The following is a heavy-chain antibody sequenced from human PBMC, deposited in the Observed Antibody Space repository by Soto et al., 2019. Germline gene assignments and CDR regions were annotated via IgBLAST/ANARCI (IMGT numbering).Heavy chain of an antibody. Sequence: QITLNESGPTVVRPTEPLTLTCRFSGFSLTTSGVGVGWIRQSPGKAPEWLALIYWDDDKRYSASLKSRLTITKDTSKNQGVLTMSDLDPTDTATYYCAHRVLRTVFGLVTTTAIYFDFWGQGTPVAVSS. CDR1: GFSLTTSGVG. CDR2: IYWDDDK. D-gene: IGHD3-3*01. CDR3: AHRVLRTVFGLVTTTAIYFDF. J-gene: IGHJ4*02. V-gene: IGHV2-5*02.